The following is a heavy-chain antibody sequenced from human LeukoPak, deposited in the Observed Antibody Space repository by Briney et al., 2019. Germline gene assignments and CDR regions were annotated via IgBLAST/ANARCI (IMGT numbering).Heavy chain of an antibody. CDR1: GGSFSGYY. D-gene: IGHD2-15*01. CDR2: INDSEST. CDR3: ARVRAPRGRDIVVVVAATDHASYYYYGMDV. V-gene: IGHV4-34*01. Sequence: SETLSLTCAVYGGSFSGYYWSWIRQPPGKGLEWIGEINDSESTNNNPSLKSRVTISVDRLKKQFSLKLSSVTAADTAVYYCARVRAPRGRDIVVVVAATDHASYYYYGMDVWGQGTTVTVSS. J-gene: IGHJ6*02.